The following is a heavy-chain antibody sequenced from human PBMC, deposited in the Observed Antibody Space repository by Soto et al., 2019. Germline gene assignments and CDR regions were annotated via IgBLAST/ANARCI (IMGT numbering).Heavy chain of an antibody. CDR3: ASPSCGGDCYSAFDI. CDR1: GGTFSSYA. CDR2: IIPIFGTA. V-gene: IGHV1-69*13. Sequence: SVKVSCKASGGTFSSYAISWVRQAPGQGLEWMGGIIPIFGTANYAQKFQGRVTITADESTSTAYMELSSLRSEDTAVYYCASPSCGGDCYSAFDIWGQGTMVTVSS. J-gene: IGHJ3*02. D-gene: IGHD2-21*02.